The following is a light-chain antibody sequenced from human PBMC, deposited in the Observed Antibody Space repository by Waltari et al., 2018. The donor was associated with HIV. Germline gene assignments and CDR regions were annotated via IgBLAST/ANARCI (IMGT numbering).Light chain of an antibody. Sequence: QSTLTPPPSVSGSLGQSVTIACSGTSSDIGSYNRVSWYQQPPGTAPKLIIYEVTNRPSGVAGRFSGSKSGNTASLTISGLQAEDEADYYCSSYTTSSTWVFGGGTQLTVL. CDR3: SSYTTSSTWV. V-gene: IGLV2-18*02. J-gene: IGLJ3*02. CDR2: EVT. CDR1: SSDIGSYNR.